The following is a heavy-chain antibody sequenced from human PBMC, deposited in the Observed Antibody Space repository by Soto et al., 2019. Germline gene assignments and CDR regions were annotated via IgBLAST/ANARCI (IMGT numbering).Heavy chain of an antibody. V-gene: IGHV1-69*04. D-gene: IGHD2-21*02. J-gene: IGHJ3*02. Sequence: ASVKVSCKASGYTFSSYAISWVRQAPGQGLEWMGRIIPILGIANYAQKLQGRVTITADKSTSTAYMELSSLRSEDRAVYYCARVGDCGGDCYDAFDIWGQGTMVTVSS. CDR3: ARVGDCGGDCYDAFDI. CDR1: GYTFSSYA. CDR2: IIPILGIA.